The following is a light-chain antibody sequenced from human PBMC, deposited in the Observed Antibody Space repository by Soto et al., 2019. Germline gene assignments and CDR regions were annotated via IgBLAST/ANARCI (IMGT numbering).Light chain of an antibody. CDR3: HQFGSAALDT. V-gene: IGKV3-20*01. CDR2: RAS. Sequence: EIVLTQSPGTLSLSPGERATLSCRASQTISSSILAWYQQKPGQAPRLLIYRASIRAPGIPDRFSGSGSWTDFTLTISSLEPEDFAVYYCHQFGSAALDTFVPGTKVEIK. J-gene: IGKJ3*01. CDR1: QTISSSI.